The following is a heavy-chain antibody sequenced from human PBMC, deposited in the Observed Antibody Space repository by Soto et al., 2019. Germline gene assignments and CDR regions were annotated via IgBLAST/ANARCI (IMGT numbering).Heavy chain of an antibody. CDR3: AHRPSSCSGGSCYSGFDY. J-gene: IGHJ4*02. V-gene: IGHV2-5*02. D-gene: IGHD2-15*01. Sequence: QITLKESGPTLVKPTQTLTLTCTFSGFSLSTSGVGVGWIRQPPGKALEWLAFIYWDDDKRYSPSLKSRLTITKDTSKNQVVLTMTNMDPVDTATYYCAHRPSSCSGGSCYSGFDYWGQGTLVTVSS. CDR2: IYWDDDK. CDR1: GFSLSTSGVG.